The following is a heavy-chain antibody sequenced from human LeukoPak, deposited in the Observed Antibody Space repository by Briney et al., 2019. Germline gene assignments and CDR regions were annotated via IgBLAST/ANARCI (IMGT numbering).Heavy chain of an antibody. CDR1: GFTFSSYA. J-gene: IGHJ5*01. CDR3: AKRSDVVTSIPDS. V-gene: IGHV3-30*18. D-gene: IGHD2-21*02. Sequence: GSLRLACAASGFTFSSYAMSWVRQAPGKGLEWVAVISYDGRTEYYADSVKGRFTISRDNSKNTAYLQINSLRGEDTAVYYCAKRSDVVTSIPDSWGQGTLVTVSS. CDR2: ISYDGRTE.